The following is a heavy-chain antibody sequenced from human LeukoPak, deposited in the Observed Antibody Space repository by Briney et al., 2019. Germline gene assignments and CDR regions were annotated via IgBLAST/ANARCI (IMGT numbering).Heavy chain of an antibody. Sequence: SETLSLTCAVSGGSISSSNWWSWVRQPPGKGLEWIGEIYHSGSTNYNPSLKSRVTISVDKSKNQFSLKLSSVTAADAAVYYCERSKQQLASDYFDYWGQGTLVTVSS. D-gene: IGHD6-13*01. CDR1: GGSISSSNW. V-gene: IGHV4-4*02. CDR3: ERSKQQLASDYFDY. CDR2: IYHSGST. J-gene: IGHJ4*02.